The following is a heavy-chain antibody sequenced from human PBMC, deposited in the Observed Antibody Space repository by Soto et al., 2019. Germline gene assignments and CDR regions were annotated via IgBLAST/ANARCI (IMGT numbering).Heavy chain of an antibody. Sequence: SETLSLTCAVSGGSISSGGYSWSWIRQPPGKGLEWIGYIYHSGSTYYNPSLKSRVTISVDRSKNQFSLKLSSVTAADTAVYYCARNVVVNAGVKSNAFDIWGQGTIVTVSS. J-gene: IGHJ3*02. CDR1: GGSISSGGYS. D-gene: IGHD2-21*01. V-gene: IGHV4-30-2*01. CDR2: IYHSGST. CDR3: ARNVVVNAGVKSNAFDI.